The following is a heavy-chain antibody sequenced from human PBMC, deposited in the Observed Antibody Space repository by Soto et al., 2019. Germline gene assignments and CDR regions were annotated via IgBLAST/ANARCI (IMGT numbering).Heavy chain of an antibody. V-gene: IGHV4-61*01. CDR1: GGSVSSGSYY. CDR2: IYYSGST. J-gene: IGHJ6*02. CDR3: ARERRRAGSADARYSGMDV. D-gene: IGHD6-13*01. Sequence: PAETLSLTCTVSGGSVSSGSYYWSWIRQPPGKGLEWIGYIYYSGSTNYNTSLKSRVTISVDTSKNQFSLKLSSVTAADTAVEYCARERRRAGSADARYSGMDVWGQGTTVTVSS.